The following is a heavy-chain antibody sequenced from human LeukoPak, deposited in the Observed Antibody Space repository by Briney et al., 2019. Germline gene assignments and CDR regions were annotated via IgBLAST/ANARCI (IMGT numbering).Heavy chain of an antibody. J-gene: IGHJ4*02. Sequence: ASVKVSCKASGYTFTSYDINWVRQAPGQGLEWMGWMNPNSGNTGYVQKFQGRVTMTRNTSISTAYMELSSLRSEDTAVYYYARAPTSNGFDYWGQGTLVTVSS. V-gene: IGHV1-8*01. CDR3: ARAPTSNGFDY. CDR1: GYTFTSYD. CDR2: MNPNSGNT. D-gene: IGHD2-8*01.